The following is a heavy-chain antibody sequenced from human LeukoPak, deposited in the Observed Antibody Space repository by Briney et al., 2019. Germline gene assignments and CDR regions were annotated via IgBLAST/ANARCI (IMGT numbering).Heavy chain of an antibody. Sequence: ASVKVSCKASGYTFTSYAMNWVRQAPGQGLEWMGWINTNTGNPTYAQGFTGRFVFSLDTSVSTAYLQISSLKAEDTAVYYCARDPRYYGSGSYTHRAEYFQHWGQGTLVTVSS. CDR3: ARDPRYYGSGSYTHRAEYFQH. J-gene: IGHJ1*01. CDR2: INTNTGNP. CDR1: GYTFTSYA. V-gene: IGHV7-4-1*02. D-gene: IGHD3-10*01.